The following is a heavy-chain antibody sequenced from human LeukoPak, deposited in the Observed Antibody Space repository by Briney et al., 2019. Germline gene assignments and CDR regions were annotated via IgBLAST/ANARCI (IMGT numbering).Heavy chain of an antibody. CDR2: IYYSGST. V-gene: IGHV4-31*03. Sequence: PSETLSLTCTVSGGSISSGGYYWSWIRQHPGRGLEWIGYIYYSGSTYYNPSLKSRVTISVDTSKNQFSLKLSSVTAADTAVYYCARQQVSRGFDYWGQGTLVTVSS. J-gene: IGHJ4*02. CDR3: ARQQVSRGFDY. D-gene: IGHD6-13*01. CDR1: GGSISSGGYY.